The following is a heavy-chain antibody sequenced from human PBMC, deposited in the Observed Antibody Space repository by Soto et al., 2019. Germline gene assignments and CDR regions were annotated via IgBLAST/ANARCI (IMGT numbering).Heavy chain of an antibody. CDR3: ARGGGRPPANWFDP. CDR1: GGTFSSYA. J-gene: IGHJ5*02. V-gene: IGHV1-69*12. CDR2: IIPIFGTA. D-gene: IGHD3-16*01. Sequence: QVQLVQSGAEVKKPGSSVKVSCKASGGTFSSYAISWVRQAPGQGLEWMGGIIPIFGTANYAQKFQGRVTITADESTSTAYMELRRLRSEDTDVYYCARGGGRPPANWFDPWGQGTLVTVSS.